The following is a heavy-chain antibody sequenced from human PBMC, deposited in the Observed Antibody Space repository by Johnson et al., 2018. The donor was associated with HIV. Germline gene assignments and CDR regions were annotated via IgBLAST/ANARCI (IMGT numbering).Heavy chain of an antibody. CDR3: ARDGESQQLPLGDAFDV. V-gene: IGHV3-66*01. CDR1: GFTFDDYG. CDR2: IYTGGST. D-gene: IGHD6-13*01. Sequence: VQLVESGGGVVRPGGSLRLSCAASGFTFDDYGMSWVRQAPGKGLEWVSVIYTGGSTYYADSVRGRFTISRDNSKNTLYLQMRSLRVEDTAIYYCARDGESQQLPLGDAFDVWGQGTMVTVSS. J-gene: IGHJ3*01.